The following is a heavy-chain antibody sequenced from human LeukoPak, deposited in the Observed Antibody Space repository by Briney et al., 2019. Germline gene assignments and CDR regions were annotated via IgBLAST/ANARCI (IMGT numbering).Heavy chain of an antibody. Sequence: PGGSLRLSCAASGFTFSSYSMNWVRQAPGKGLEWVSSISSSSYIYYADSMKGRFTISRDNAKNPLYLQMNSLRAEDTAVYYCARGVSSSGVDYWGQGTLVTVSS. D-gene: IGHD6-6*01. V-gene: IGHV3-21*01. CDR2: ISSSSYI. CDR3: ARGVSSSGVDY. J-gene: IGHJ4*02. CDR1: GFTFSSYS.